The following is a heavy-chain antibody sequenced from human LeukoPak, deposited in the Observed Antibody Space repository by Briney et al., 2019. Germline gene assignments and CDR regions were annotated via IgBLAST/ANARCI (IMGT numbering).Heavy chain of an antibody. J-gene: IGHJ4*02. CDR1: GSTFSSYA. Sequence: SVKVSCKASGSTFSSYAISWVRQAPGQGLEWMGRIIPILGIANYAQKFQGRVTITADKSTSTAYMELSSLRSEDTAVYYCARASPPGYFDYWGQGTLVTVSS. V-gene: IGHV1-69*04. CDR3: ARASPPGYFDY. CDR2: IIPILGIA.